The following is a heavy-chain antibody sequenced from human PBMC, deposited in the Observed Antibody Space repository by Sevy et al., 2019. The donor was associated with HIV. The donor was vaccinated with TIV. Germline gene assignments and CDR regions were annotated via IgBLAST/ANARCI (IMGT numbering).Heavy chain of an antibody. CDR2: IGSSGSTI. CDR1: GFTFNVYG. Sequence: GGSLRLSCAASGFTFNVYGMNWVRQAPGKGLEWVSYIGSSGSTIAYADSVKGRFTISRDNAWNSLFLQMNSLRPEDTAVYYCASDVYYSDGSGYDFEHWGHGTPVTVSS. J-gene: IGHJ4*01. CDR3: ASDVYYSDGSGYDFEH. D-gene: IGHD3-22*01. V-gene: IGHV3-48*01.